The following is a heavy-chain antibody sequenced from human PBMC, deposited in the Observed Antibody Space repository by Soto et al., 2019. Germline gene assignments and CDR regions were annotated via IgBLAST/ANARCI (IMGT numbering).Heavy chain of an antibody. Sequence: EVQLLESGGGLVQPGGSLRLSCAASGFTFSSCAMNWVRQAPGKGLEWVSTSSGSGANIYYADSVKGRFTISRDNSENTLYLQMNSLRADDTAVYYCVKDRTGYNQPFDSWGQGTLISVSS. CDR2: SSGSGANI. V-gene: IGHV3-23*01. CDR1: GFTFSSCA. D-gene: IGHD5-12*01. CDR3: VKDRTGYNQPFDS. J-gene: IGHJ4*02.